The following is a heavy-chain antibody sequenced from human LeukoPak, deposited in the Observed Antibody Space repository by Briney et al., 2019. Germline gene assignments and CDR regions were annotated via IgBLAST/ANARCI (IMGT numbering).Heavy chain of an antibody. V-gene: IGHV3-23*01. CDR1: GFTFSSYA. Sequence: GGSLGLSCAASGFTFSSYAMSWVRQAPGKGLEWVSAISGSGGSTYYADSVKGRFTISRDNSKNTLYLQMNSLRAEDTAVYYCAKETSPYYYDSSGYPFDYWGQGTLVTVSS. J-gene: IGHJ4*02. CDR3: AKETSPYYYDSSGYPFDY. D-gene: IGHD3-22*01. CDR2: ISGSGGST.